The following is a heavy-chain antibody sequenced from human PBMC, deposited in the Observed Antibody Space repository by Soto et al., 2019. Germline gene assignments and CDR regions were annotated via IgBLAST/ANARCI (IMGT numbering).Heavy chain of an antibody. Sequence: PGGSLRLSCAASGFTFSGSAMHWVRQASGKGLEWVGRIRSKANSYATAYAASVKGRFTISRDDSKNTAYLQMNSLKTEDTAVYYCTVPGYSSSPAGTYYYGMDVWGQGTTVTVSS. D-gene: IGHD6-13*01. CDR3: TVPGYSSSPAGTYYYGMDV. V-gene: IGHV3-73*01. J-gene: IGHJ6*02. CDR1: GFTFSGSA. CDR2: IRSKANSYAT.